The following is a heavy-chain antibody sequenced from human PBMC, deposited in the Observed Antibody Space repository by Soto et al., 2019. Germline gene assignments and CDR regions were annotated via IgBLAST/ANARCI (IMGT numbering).Heavy chain of an antibody. CDR1: GGSFSGYY. CDR2: INHGGST. V-gene: IGHV4-34*01. D-gene: IGHD3-22*01. CDR3: ARGRYYYDTSGHYRGASGLYYYYGMDV. Sequence: PSETLSLTCAVYGGSFSGYYWSWIRQPPGKGLEWIGEINHGGSTNYNPSLKSRVTISVDTSKNQFSLKLSSVTAADTAVYYCARGRYYYDTSGHYRGASGLYYYYGMDVWGQGTTVTVSS. J-gene: IGHJ6*02.